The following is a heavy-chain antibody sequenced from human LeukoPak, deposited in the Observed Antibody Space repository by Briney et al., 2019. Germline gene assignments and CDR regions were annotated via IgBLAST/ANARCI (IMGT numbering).Heavy chain of an antibody. J-gene: IGHJ4*02. CDR1: GFTVSSNY. CDR3: ARGGLTGTTIPYFDY. V-gene: IGHV3-53*01. D-gene: IGHD1-7*01. Sequence: GGSLRLSCATSGFTVSSNYMSWVRQAPGKGLEWVALIYTGGTTSYADSVKGRFTISRDNAKNTLYLRMNSLRAEDTAVYYCARGGLTGTTIPYFDYWGQGTLVTVSS. CDR2: IYTGGTT.